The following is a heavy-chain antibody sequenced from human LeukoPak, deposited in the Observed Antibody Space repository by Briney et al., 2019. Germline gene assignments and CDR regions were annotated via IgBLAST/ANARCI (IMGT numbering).Heavy chain of an antibody. Sequence: PGGSLRLSCAASGFTFDDYGMSWVRQVPGKGLEWVSGKNWNGGSTGYADSVKGRFTISRDNAKNSLYLQMDSLRVEDTALYYCARGIRFLEWLSGFDYWGQGTLVTVSS. CDR2: KNWNGGST. D-gene: IGHD3-3*01. CDR3: ARGIRFLEWLSGFDY. V-gene: IGHV3-20*04. CDR1: GFTFDDYG. J-gene: IGHJ4*02.